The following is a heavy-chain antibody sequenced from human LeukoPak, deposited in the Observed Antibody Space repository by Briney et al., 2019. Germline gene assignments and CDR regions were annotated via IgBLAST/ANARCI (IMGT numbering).Heavy chain of an antibody. V-gene: IGHV3-30*18. J-gene: IGHJ6*02. CDR1: GFTFSSYG. Sequence: PGGSLRLSCAASGFTFSSYGMHWVRQDPGKGLEWVAVISYDGSNKYYADSVKGRFNISRDNSKNTLYLQMNSLRAQDTAVYYCAKDIDYYGSGSPGMDVWGQGATVTVSS. CDR2: ISYDGSNK. CDR3: AKDIDYYGSGSPGMDV. D-gene: IGHD3-10*01.